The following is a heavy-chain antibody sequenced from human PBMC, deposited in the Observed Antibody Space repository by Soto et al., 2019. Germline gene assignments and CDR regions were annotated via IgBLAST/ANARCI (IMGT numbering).Heavy chain of an antibody. J-gene: IGHJ5*02. CDR3: ARDPDCSGGSCYLWFDP. CDR2: IIPIFGTA. Sequence: QVQLVQSGAEVKKPGSSVKVSCKASGGTFSSYAISWVRQAPGQGLEWMGGIIPIFGTANYAQKFQGRVTITADESTSTAYRGLSGLRSEDTAVYYWARDPDCSGGSCYLWFDPWGQGTLVTVSS. CDR1: GGTFSSYA. D-gene: IGHD2-15*01. V-gene: IGHV1-69*01.